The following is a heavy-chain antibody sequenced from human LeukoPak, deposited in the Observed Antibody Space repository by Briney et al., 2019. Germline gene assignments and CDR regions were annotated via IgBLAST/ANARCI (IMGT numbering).Heavy chain of an antibody. CDR1: GGTFSSHG. Sequence: SVKVSCKASGGTFSSHGLSWVRQAPGQGLEWVGGIIPIFGTTNYAQNFQGRVTITMDESTSTAYMELSSLRPDDTAVYYCARRWPHSSGYYLFDYWGQGTLVTVSS. CDR2: IIPIFGTT. D-gene: IGHD3-22*01. CDR3: ARRWPHSSGYYLFDY. J-gene: IGHJ4*02. V-gene: IGHV1-69*05.